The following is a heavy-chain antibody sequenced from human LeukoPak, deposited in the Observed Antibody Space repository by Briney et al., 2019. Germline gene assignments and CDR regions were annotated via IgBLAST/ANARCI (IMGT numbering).Heavy chain of an antibody. V-gene: IGHV3-48*01. D-gene: IGHD5-18*01. CDR3: TTIGYSYGRDY. Sequence: GGSLRLSCAASGFTFSSYSMNWVRQAPGKGLEWVSYISSSSSTIYYADSVKGRFTISRDNAKNSLYLQMNSLRAEDTAVYYCTTIGYSYGRDYWGQGTLVTVSS. CDR2: ISSSSSTI. J-gene: IGHJ4*02. CDR1: GFTFSSYS.